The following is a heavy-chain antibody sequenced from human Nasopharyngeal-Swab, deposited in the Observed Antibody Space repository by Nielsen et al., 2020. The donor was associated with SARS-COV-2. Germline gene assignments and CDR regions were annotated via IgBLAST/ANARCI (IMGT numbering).Heavy chain of an antibody. CDR1: GFTFENYA. J-gene: IGHJ4*02. D-gene: IGHD5-18*01. CDR3: AKARRTDTYGYECFDS. CDR2: ITWNSGNK. Sequence: SLKISCAASGFTFENYAMHWVRQPPVKGLECVSGITWNSGNKGYAESVQGRFTISRDNAKNSLYLQMHSLRAEDTALYYCAKARRTDTYGYECFDSWGQGTLVTVSS. V-gene: IGHV3-9*01.